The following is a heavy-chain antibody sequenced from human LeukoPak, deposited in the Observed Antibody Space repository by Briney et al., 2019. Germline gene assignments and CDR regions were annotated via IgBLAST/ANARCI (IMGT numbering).Heavy chain of an antibody. Sequence: SETLSLTCTVSGGSISSYYWSWIRQSPGKGLEWIGYIYYSGSTNYNPSLKSRVTTSVDTSKNQFSLKLSSVTAADTAMYYCARGLELYYFDYWGQGTLVTVSS. CDR3: ARGLELYYFDY. V-gene: IGHV4-59*01. D-gene: IGHD1-7*01. CDR1: GGSISSYY. CDR2: IYYSGST. J-gene: IGHJ4*02.